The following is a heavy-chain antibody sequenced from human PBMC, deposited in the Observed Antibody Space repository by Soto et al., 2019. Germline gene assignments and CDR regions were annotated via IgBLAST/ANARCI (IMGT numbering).Heavy chain of an antibody. Sequence: SETLSLTCTVSGDSISSSSSYWRWIRQPPGKGLEWIANIYYTRSTHYNLSLKSRVTISVDVSKNQFSLKLSCVTASDTAVYYCARRGFSSGAFDMWGQGTMVTVSS. CDR1: GDSISSSSSY. CDR2: IYYTRST. V-gene: IGHV4-39*01. CDR3: ARRGFSSGAFDM. D-gene: IGHD6-6*01. J-gene: IGHJ3*02.